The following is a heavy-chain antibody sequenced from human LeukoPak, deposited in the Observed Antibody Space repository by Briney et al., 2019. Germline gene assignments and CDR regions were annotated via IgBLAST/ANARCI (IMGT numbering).Heavy chain of an antibody. CDR2: ISSRSSAT. CDR1: GFTFSSYS. V-gene: IGHV3-48*01. D-gene: IGHD4-23*01. CDR3: ASGNYGGTGA. J-gene: IGHJ5*02. Sequence: GGSLRLSCAASGFTFSSYSMNWVRQAPGKGLEWVSYISSRSSATYYADSVKGRFTISRDNAKNSLYLQMNSLRAEDMAVYFCASGNYGGTGAWGQGTLVTVSS.